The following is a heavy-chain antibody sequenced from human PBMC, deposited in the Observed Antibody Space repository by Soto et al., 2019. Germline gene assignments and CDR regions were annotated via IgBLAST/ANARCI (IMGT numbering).Heavy chain of an antibody. CDR2: IYWDDDK. CDR3: AHRLAATGLFDY. J-gene: IGHJ4*02. CDR1: GFSLSTSGVG. D-gene: IGHD6-13*01. V-gene: IGHV2-5*02. Sequence: QITLKESGPTLVKPTQTLTLTCTFSGFSLSTSGVGVGWIRQPPGKALEWLALIYWDDDKRYSPSLKSRLTITKDTAKNHVVLTMTNMDPVDTATYYCAHRLAATGLFDYWGQGTLVTVSS.